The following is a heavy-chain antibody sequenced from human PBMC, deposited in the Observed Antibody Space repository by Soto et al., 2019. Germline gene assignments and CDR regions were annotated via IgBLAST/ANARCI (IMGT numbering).Heavy chain of an antibody. CDR2: INHSGST. D-gene: IGHD3-10*01. Sequence: SETLSLTCAVYGGSFSGYYWSWIRQPPGKGLEWIGEINHSGSTNYNPSLKSRVTISVDTSKNQFSLMLSSVTAADTAVYYCARDRPSLLWCGENWFDPWGQGTLVTVSS. V-gene: IGHV4-34*01. CDR3: ARDRPSLLWCGENWFDP. CDR1: GGSFSGYY. J-gene: IGHJ5*02.